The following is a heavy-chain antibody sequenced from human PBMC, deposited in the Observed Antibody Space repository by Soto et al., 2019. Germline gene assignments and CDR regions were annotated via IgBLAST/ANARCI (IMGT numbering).Heavy chain of an antibody. CDR3: AHRRILWFGDKGFDY. Sequence: QITLKESGPTLVKPTQTLTLTCTFSGFSLSTRGVGVGWIRQPPGKALEWLALIYWDDDKRYSPSLKSRLTITKDTSKNQVVLTMTNMDPVDTATYYCAHRRILWFGDKGFDYWGQGTLVTVSS. CDR1: GFSLSTRGVG. D-gene: IGHD3-10*01. CDR2: IYWDDDK. J-gene: IGHJ4*02. V-gene: IGHV2-5*02.